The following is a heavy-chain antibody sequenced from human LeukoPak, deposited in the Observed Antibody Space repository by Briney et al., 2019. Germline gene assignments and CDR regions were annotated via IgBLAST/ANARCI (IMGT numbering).Heavy chain of an antibody. CDR2: ITWNGGTI. CDR1: GFSFDDFA. Sequence: GGSLRLSCAASGFSFDDFAMHWVRLAPGKGLEWVSGITWNGGTIDYADSVKGRFTISRDNAKNSLYLQMNSLRAEDTALYYCATRYASGPIADYWGQGTLVTVSS. J-gene: IGHJ4*02. D-gene: IGHD3-10*01. CDR3: ATRYASGPIADY. V-gene: IGHV3-9*01.